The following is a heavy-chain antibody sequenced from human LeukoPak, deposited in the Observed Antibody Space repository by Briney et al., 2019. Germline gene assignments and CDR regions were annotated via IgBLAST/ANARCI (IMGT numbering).Heavy chain of an antibody. Sequence: ASVKVSCKASGYTFTGYYMHWVRQAPGQGLEWKGWINPNSGGTNYAQKFQGRVTMTRDTSISTAYMELSRLRSDDTAVYYCARDPTDIVVGLEYWGQGTLVTVSS. V-gene: IGHV1-2*02. D-gene: IGHD2-2*01. CDR1: GYTFTGYY. CDR3: ARDPTDIVVGLEY. CDR2: INPNSGGT. J-gene: IGHJ4*02.